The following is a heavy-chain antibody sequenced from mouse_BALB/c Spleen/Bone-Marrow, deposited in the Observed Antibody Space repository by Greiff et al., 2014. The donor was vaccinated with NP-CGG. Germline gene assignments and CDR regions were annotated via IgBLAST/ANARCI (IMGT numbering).Heavy chain of an antibody. CDR1: GYSFTGYF. V-gene: IGHV1-37*01. CDR3: GKVYDYDGWYFDV. CDR2: INPYNGDT. Sequence: EVQRVESGPELVKPGASVKISCKASGYSFTGYFMNWVKQSHGKSLEWIGRINPYNGDTFYNQKFKGKATLTVDKSSSTAHMELLSLTSEDSAVYYCGKVYDYDGWYFDVWGAGTTVTVSS. D-gene: IGHD2-4*01. J-gene: IGHJ1*01.